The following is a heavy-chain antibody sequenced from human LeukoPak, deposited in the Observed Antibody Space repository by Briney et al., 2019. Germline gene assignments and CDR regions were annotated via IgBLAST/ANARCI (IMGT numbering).Heavy chain of an antibody. J-gene: IGHJ5*02. CDR2: TSTSGGST. D-gene: IGHD3-10*01. Sequence: GGSLRLSCAASGFTFASYAMSWVRQAPEKGLEWVSTTSTSGGSTWYADSVKGRITISRDNFKNMLYLQMNSLRAEDTAVYYWAPGGAAHSPFDPGGGGTLVTAPS. CDR3: APGGAAHSPFDP. V-gene: IGHV3-23*01. CDR1: GFTFASYA.